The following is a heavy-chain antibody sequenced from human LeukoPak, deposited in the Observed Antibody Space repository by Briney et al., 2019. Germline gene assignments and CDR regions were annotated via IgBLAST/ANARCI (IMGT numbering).Heavy chain of an antibody. CDR2: INHSGST. CDR1: GGFISSSSYY. Sequence: SQTLSLTCTVSGGFISSSSYYWGWIRQPPGKGLEWIGEINHSGSTNYNPSLKSRVTISVDTSKNQFSLKLSSVTAADTAVYYCASILGFGLGEGWFDPWGQGTLVTVSS. J-gene: IGHJ5*02. D-gene: IGHD3-10*01. V-gene: IGHV4-39*07. CDR3: ASILGFGLGEGWFDP.